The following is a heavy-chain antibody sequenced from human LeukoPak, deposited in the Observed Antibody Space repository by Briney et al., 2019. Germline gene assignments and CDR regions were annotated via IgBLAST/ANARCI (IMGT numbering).Heavy chain of an antibody. J-gene: IGHJ3*02. Sequence: ASVKVSCKASGYTFTSHGFSWVRQAPGQGLEWMGWINTYIGNTNYAQKFQGRVTMTRDTSTSTVYMELSSLRSEDTAVYYCARGHVGTTGGAFDIWGQGTMVTVSS. D-gene: IGHD1-1*01. CDR1: GYTFTSHG. CDR2: INTYIGNT. CDR3: ARGHVGTTGGAFDI. V-gene: IGHV1-18*01.